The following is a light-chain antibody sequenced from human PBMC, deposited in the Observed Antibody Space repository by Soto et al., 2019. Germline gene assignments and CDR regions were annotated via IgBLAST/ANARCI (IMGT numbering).Light chain of an antibody. CDR2: DAS. V-gene: IGKV1-5*01. Sequence: DVQMTQSPSTLSASVGDRVTITCRASQSIGLWLAWYQEKPGKAPKPLVYDASSLQTGVSSRFSGSGSGTEFTLTISNLKPDDFATYSCHQYSVFPWTFGQGTNVEIK. CDR1: QSIGLW. CDR3: HQYSVFPWT. J-gene: IGKJ1*01.